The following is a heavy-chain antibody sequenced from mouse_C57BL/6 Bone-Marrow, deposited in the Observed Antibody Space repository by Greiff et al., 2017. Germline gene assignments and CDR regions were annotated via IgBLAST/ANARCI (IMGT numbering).Heavy chain of an antibody. Sequence: QVHVKQSGPELVKPGASVKLSCKASGYTFTSYDINWVKQRPGQGLEWIGWIYPRDGSTKYNEKFKGKATLTVDTSSSTAYMELPSLSYEDAAVYFCARLKFYGSSGDCYFYVWGTGTTVTVSA. J-gene: IGHJ1*03. CDR1: GYTFTSYD. D-gene: IGHD1-1*01. CDR3: ARLKFYGSSGDCYFYV. CDR2: IYPRDGST. V-gene: IGHV1-85*01.